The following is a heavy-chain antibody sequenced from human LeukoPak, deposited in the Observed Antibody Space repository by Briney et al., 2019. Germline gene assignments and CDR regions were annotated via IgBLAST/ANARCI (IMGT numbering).Heavy chain of an antibody. CDR2: INPSGGST. Sequence: ASMKVSCKASGYTFTSYYMHWVRQAPGQGLEWMGIINPSGGSTSYAQKFQGRVTMTRDTSTSTVYMELSSLRSEDTAVYYCARPAPYSSGWYHPFDYWGQGTLVTVSS. CDR3: ARPAPYSSGWYHPFDY. J-gene: IGHJ4*02. CDR1: GYTFTSYY. D-gene: IGHD6-19*01. V-gene: IGHV1-46*01.